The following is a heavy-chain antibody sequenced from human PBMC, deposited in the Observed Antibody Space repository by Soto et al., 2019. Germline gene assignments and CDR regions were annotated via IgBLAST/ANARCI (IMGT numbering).Heavy chain of an antibody. J-gene: IGHJ3*02. CDR3: AHRITMVRGVIMGVDAFDI. D-gene: IGHD3-10*01. CDR1: GFSLSTSGVG. CDR2: IYWDDDK. Sequence: QITLKESGPTLVKPTQTLTLTCTFSGFSLSTSGVGVGWIRQPPGKALEWLALIYWDDDKRYSPSLKSRLTLTKDTSKNQVVLTMTNMDPVDTATYYCAHRITMVRGVIMGVDAFDIWGQGTMVTVSS. V-gene: IGHV2-5*02.